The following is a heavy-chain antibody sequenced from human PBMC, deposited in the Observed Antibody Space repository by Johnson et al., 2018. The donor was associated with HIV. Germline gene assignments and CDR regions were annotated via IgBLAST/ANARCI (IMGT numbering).Heavy chain of an antibody. V-gene: IGHV3-23*04. J-gene: IGHJ3*02. D-gene: IGHD6-19*01. Sequence: EVQLVESGGGLVQPGGSLRLSCAASGFTFSSYAMSWVRQAPGKGLEWVSAISGSGGSTYYADSVKGRFTLSRDNSKNTLYLQMNSLRAEDTAVYYCAKWGSLAVAAIGNAFDIWGQGTMVTVSS. CDR2: ISGSGGST. CDR1: GFTFSSYA. CDR3: AKWGSLAVAAIGNAFDI.